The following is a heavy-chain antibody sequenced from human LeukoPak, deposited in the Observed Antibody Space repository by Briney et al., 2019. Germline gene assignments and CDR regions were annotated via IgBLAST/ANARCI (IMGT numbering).Heavy chain of an antibody. D-gene: IGHD5-18*01. J-gene: IGHJ4*02. CDR3: ARDYVDTAMAERGGFDY. Sequence: PGGSLRLSCAASGFTVSSNYMSWVRQAPGKGLEWVSVIYSGGSTYYADSVKGRFTISRDNSKNTLYLQMNSLRAEDTAVYYCARDYVDTAMAERGGFDYWGQGTLVTVSS. V-gene: IGHV3-66*01. CDR1: GFTVSSNY. CDR2: IYSGGST.